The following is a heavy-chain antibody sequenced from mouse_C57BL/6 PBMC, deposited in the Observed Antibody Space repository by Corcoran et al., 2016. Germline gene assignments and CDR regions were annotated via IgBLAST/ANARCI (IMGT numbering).Heavy chain of an antibody. J-gene: IGHJ3*01. CDR3: ARWKYFAY. Sequence: EVQLQQSGPELVKPGASVKISCKASGYTFTDYYMNWVKQSHGKSLEWSGDINPNNGGTSYNQKFKGKATLTVDKSSSTAYMELRSLTSEDSAVYYCARWKYFAYWGQGTLVTVSA. CDR2: INPNNGGT. V-gene: IGHV1-26*01. CDR1: GYTFTDYY.